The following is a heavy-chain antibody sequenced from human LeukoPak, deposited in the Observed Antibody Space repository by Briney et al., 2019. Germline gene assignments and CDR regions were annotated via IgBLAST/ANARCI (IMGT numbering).Heavy chain of an antibody. V-gene: IGHV3-30*03. J-gene: IGHJ5*02. D-gene: IGHD2-2*01. CDR2: ISYDGSNK. CDR3: ATLLVVPAARGANWFDP. CDR1: GFTFSSYV. Sequence: GRSLRLSCAASGFTFSSYVMHWVRQAPGKGLEWVAVISYDGSNKYYADSVKGRFTISRDNSKNTLYLQMNSLRAEDTAVYYCATLLVVPAARGANWFDPWGQGTLVTVSS.